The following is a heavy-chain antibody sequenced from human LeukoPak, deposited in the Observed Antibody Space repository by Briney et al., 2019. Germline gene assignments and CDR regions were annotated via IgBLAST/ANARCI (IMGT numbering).Heavy chain of an antibody. V-gene: IGHV4-4*07. D-gene: IGHD3-22*01. CDR1: GGSISDYY. J-gene: IGHJ4*02. CDR2: IYNTGNT. Sequence: PSETLSLTCTVSGGSISDYYWSWIRQSAGRGLEWIGRIYNTGNTNYNPSLKSRVTISLDTSKNQFSLKLSSVTAADTAVYYCARGSSSGYYLGYFDYWGQGTLVTVSS. CDR3: ARGSSSGYYLGYFDY.